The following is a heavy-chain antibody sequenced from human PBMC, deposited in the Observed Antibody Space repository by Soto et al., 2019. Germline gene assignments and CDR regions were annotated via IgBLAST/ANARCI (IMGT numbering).Heavy chain of an antibody. CDR3: ARDFAEYYYDSSGYYDAFDI. J-gene: IGHJ3*02. CDR1: GGSISSGGYY. Sequence: SETLSLTCTVSGGSISSGGYYWSWIRQHPGKGLEWIGYIYYSGSTYYNPSLKSRVTISVDTSKNQFSLKLSSVTAADTAVYYCARDFAEYYYDSSGYYDAFDIWGQGTMVTVS. V-gene: IGHV4-31*03. CDR2: IYYSGST. D-gene: IGHD3-22*01.